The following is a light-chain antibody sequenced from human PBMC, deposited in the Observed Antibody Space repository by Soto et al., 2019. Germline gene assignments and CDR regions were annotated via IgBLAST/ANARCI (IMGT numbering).Light chain of an antibody. J-gene: IGKJ2*01. CDR2: AAS. Sequence: DIQMTQSPSSLSASVGDRITITCRAGQSIYTYLNWYQQRPGKAPKLLIFAASNLQSGVPSRFSGSGYGTDFTLTISSLQPEDFADYYCQQSFRTPYTFGQGTSLEI. V-gene: IGKV1-39*01. CDR3: QQSFRTPYT. CDR1: QSIYTY.